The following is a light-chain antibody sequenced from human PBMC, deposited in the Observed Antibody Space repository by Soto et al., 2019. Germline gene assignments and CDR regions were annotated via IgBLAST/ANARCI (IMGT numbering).Light chain of an antibody. Sequence: EIVLTQSRGTLSLSPGPRGTLCCRASRSVSNNYLAWYQQKRGQAPTLLLYDTSSRATGVPPRFIGSGSATDFTLTISRLETEDFSVYYCQQYGTSPPLTFGGGTKVDIK. J-gene: IGKJ4*01. V-gene: IGKV3-20*01. CDR1: RSVSNNY. CDR2: DTS. CDR3: QQYGTSPPLT.